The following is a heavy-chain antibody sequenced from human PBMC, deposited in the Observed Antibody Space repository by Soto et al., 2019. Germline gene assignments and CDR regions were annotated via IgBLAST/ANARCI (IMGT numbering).Heavy chain of an antibody. CDR1: GASITGSSY. V-gene: IGHV4-4*07. Sequence: SETLSLTCTVSGASITGSSYWSWIRQPAGKGLEWIGRFSLSGTTSYNPSLRSRVTMSADVSKNQFSLRLTSVTAADTALYYCARGMTPPGAPAWYYFDSWGQGTLVTVS. D-gene: IGHD2-8*02. CDR2: FSLSGTT. J-gene: IGHJ4*02. CDR3: ARGMTPPGAPAWYYFDS.